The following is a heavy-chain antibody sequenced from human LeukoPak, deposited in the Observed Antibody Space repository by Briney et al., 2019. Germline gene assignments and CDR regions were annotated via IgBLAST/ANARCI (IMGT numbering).Heavy chain of an antibody. CDR3: TTDGEVVAATDY. Sequence: PGGPLALLCGASGLPLSNVWKIWLPPAPGGGRECVGRLERETDGWTTDYAAPVKGRFTISRDDSKNTLYLQMNSLKTEGTAVYYCTTDGEVVAATDYWGQGTLVTVSS. J-gene: IGHJ4*02. CDR2: LERETDGWTT. D-gene: IGHD2-15*01. CDR1: GLPLSNVW. V-gene: IGHV3-15*04.